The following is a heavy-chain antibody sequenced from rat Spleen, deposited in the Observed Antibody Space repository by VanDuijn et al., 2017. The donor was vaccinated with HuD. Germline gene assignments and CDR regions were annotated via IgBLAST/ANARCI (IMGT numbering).Heavy chain of an antibody. J-gene: IGHJ2*01. CDR1: GFTFSSFP. Sequence: EVHLVESGGGLVQPGRSLKLSCAASGFTFSSFPMAWVRQAPKKGLEWVASISPSGGGTHYRDSVKGRFTISRDNAESTLYLQMNSLRSEDPATYYCTRVKLGAGYYFDYWGQGVMVTVSS. D-gene: IGHD5-1*01. V-gene: IGHV5-46*01. CDR2: ISPSGGGT. CDR3: TRVKLGAGYYFDY.